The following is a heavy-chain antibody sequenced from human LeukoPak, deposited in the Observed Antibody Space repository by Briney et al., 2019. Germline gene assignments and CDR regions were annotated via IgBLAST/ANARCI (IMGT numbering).Heavy chain of an antibody. D-gene: IGHD3-9*01. CDR2: ISYDGSNK. J-gene: IGHJ4*02. CDR1: GFTFSSYG. V-gene: IGHV3-30*18. Sequence: GGSLRLSCAASGFTFSSYGMHWVRQAPGKGLEWVAVISYDGSNKYYADSVKGRFTISRDNSKNTLYLQMNSLRAEDMAVYYCAKDRLTIFYYFDYWGQGTLVTVSS. CDR3: AKDRLTIFYYFDY.